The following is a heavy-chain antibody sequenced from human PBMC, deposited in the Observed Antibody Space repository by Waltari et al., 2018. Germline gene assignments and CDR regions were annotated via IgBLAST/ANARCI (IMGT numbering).Heavy chain of an antibody. D-gene: IGHD3-10*01. CDR3: AKDLLLWYGAFDI. CDR1: GFTFSSYA. Sequence: EVQLLESGGVLVQPGGSLRLSCAASGFTFSSYAMSWVRQAPGKGLEWVSGISGRGGSTYYADSVKGRFTISRDNSKNTLYLQMNSLRAEDTALFYCAKDLLLWYGAFDIWGQGTVVTVSS. V-gene: IGHV3-23*01. CDR2: ISGRGGST. J-gene: IGHJ3*02.